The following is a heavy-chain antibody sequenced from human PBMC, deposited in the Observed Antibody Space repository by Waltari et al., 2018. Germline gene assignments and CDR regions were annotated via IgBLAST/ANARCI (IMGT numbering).Heavy chain of an antibody. CDR1: GFPVNNTS. J-gene: IGHJ2*01. CDR3: ARHCGGDCLHWYFDL. CDR2: IYSRGAT. V-gene: IGHV3-66*02. D-gene: IGHD2-21*01. Sequence: ELQLVESGGGLVQPGGSLRLSCAASGFPVNNTSMSWVRQAPGKGLEWVSIIYSRGATYYAESVKGRFTISRDNSNTLYLQMRSLRTEDTAVYYCARHCGGDCLHWYFDLWGRGTLVTVSS.